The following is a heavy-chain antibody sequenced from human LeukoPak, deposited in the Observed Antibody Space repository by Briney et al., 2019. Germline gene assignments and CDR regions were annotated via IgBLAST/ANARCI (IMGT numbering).Heavy chain of an antibody. Sequence: PGGSLRLSCAASGFTFSSYEMNWVRQAPGKGLEWVSYISSSGSTIYYADSVKGRFTISRDNAKNTLYLQMNSLRAEDTAVYYCARDLELTYYDSRGYDYWGQGTPVTVSS. CDR2: ISSSGSTI. CDR3: ARDLELTYYDSRGYDY. D-gene: IGHD3-22*01. V-gene: IGHV3-48*03. J-gene: IGHJ4*02. CDR1: GFTFSSYE.